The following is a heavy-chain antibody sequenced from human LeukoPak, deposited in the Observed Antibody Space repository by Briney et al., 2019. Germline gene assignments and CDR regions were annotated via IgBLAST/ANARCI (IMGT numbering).Heavy chain of an antibody. Sequence: SGGSLRLSCAASGFTFDDYAMHWVRQAPGKGLEWVSGISWNSGSIGYADSVKGRFTISRDNAKNSLYLQMNSLRAEDTAVYYCAKHPPTVTKDYWGQGTLVTVSS. V-gene: IGHV3-9*01. CDR2: ISWNSGSI. J-gene: IGHJ4*02. D-gene: IGHD4-17*01. CDR1: GFTFDDYA. CDR3: AKHPPTVTKDY.